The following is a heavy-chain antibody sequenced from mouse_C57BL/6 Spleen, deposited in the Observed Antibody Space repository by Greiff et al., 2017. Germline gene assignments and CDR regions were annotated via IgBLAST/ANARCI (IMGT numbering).Heavy chain of an antibody. Sequence: QVQLKQPGAELVMPGASVKLSCKASGYTFTSYWMHWVKQRPGQGLEWIGEIDPSDSYTNYNQKFKGKSTLTVDKSSSTAYMQLSSLTSEDSAVYYCAKLGLWYFDVWGTGTTVTVSS. V-gene: IGHV1-69*01. D-gene: IGHD4-1*01. CDR2: IDPSDSYT. CDR3: AKLGLWYFDV. CDR1: GYTFTSYW. J-gene: IGHJ1*03.